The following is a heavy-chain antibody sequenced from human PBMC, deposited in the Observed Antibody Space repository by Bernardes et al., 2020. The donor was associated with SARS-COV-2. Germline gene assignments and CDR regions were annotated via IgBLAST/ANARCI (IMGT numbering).Heavy chain of an antibody. Sequence: GGSLRLSCAASGFTFSSYSMNWVRQAPGKGLEWVSYISSSSNTIFYADSVKGRFTISRDNAKNSLYLQMNSLRAEDTAVYYCARVVGVPVNWGQGTLITVSS. V-gene: IGHV3-48*01. J-gene: IGHJ4*02. CDR1: GFTFSSYS. CDR3: ARVVGVPVN. D-gene: IGHD3-10*01. CDR2: ISSSSNTI.